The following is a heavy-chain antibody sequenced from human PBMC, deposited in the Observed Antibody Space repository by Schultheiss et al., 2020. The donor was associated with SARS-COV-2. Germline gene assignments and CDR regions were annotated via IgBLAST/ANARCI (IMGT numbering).Heavy chain of an antibody. J-gene: IGHJ4*02. Sequence: SETLSLTCAVYGGSFSGYYWSWIRQPPGKGLEWIGEINHSGSTNYNPSLKSRVTISVDTSKNQFSLKLSSVTAADTAVYYCARLRGSSSWYDYWGQGTLVTVSS. CDR3: ARLRGSSSWYDY. CDR2: INHSGST. V-gene: IGHV4-34*01. CDR1: GGSFSGYY. D-gene: IGHD6-13*01.